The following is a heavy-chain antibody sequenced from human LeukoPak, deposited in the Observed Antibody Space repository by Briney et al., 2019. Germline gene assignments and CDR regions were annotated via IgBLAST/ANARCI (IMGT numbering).Heavy chain of an antibody. J-gene: IGHJ5*02. CDR3: ARAGIAAAVISDWFDP. D-gene: IGHD6-13*01. Sequence: GASVRVSCKASGGTFSSYAISWVRQAPGQGLEWMGGITPIFGTTNYAQEFQGRVTITADKSTSTAYMELSSLRSEDTAVYYCARAGIAAAVISDWFDPWGQGTLVTVSS. CDR2: ITPIFGTT. CDR1: GGTFSSYA. V-gene: IGHV1-69*06.